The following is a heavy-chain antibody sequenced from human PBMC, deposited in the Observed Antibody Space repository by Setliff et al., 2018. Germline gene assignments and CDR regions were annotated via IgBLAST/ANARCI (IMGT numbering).Heavy chain of an antibody. CDR1: GFTLSSYA. V-gene: IGHV3-23*01. J-gene: IGHJ5*02. Sequence: SCAASGFTLSSYAMSWVRQAPGKGLEWVSAISGSGDSTNYAESVKGRFTISRDNYKNTLYLQMNSLRDEDTAVYYCGKDPGGYCSGGSCYSRRFDPWGQGTLVTVSS. CDR3: GKDPGGYCSGGSCYSRRFDP. CDR2: ISGSGDST. D-gene: IGHD2-15*01.